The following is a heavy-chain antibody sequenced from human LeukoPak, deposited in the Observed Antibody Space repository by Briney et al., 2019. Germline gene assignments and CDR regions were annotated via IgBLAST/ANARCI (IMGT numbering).Heavy chain of an antibody. CDR2: IYYSGST. V-gene: IGHV4-59*01. Sequence: SETLSLTCTVSGGSISSDHWNWIRQPPGKGLEWIGCIYYSGSTYYNPSLKSRVTISVDMSKSQLSLRLTSVTAADTAVYYCARKNDFDIWGQGTLVTVSS. CDR3: ARKNDFDI. D-gene: IGHD2/OR15-2a*01. CDR1: GGSISSDH. J-gene: IGHJ3*02.